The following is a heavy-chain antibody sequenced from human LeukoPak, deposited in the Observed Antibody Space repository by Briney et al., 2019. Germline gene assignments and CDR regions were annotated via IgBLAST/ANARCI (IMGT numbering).Heavy chain of an antibody. CDR1: GFFFSSNW. V-gene: IGHV3-7*03. CDR2: IKEDGTET. CDR3: AKEGRSLQTY. J-gene: IGHJ4*02. Sequence: PGGSLRLSCAASGFFFSSNWMSWVRLAPGKGLEWVANIKEDGTETYYVDSVKGRFTISRDNAKNSLYLQMNSLRVEDTAVCYCAKEGRSLQTYWGQGTLVTVSS. D-gene: IGHD5-24*01.